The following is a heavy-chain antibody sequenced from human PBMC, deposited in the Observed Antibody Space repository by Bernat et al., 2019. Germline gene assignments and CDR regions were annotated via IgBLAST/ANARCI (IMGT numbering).Heavy chain of an antibody. D-gene: IGHD3-9*01. Sequence: QVQLVESGGGVVQPGRSLRLSCAASGFTFSSYGMHWVRQAPGKGLEWVAVISYDGSNKYYADSVKGRFTISRDNSNNTLYLQMNSLRAEDTAVYYCAKDSTGYYYYWGQGTLVTVSS. J-gene: IGHJ4*02. V-gene: IGHV3-30*18. CDR3: AKDSTGYYYY. CDR1: GFTFSSYG. CDR2: ISYDGSNK.